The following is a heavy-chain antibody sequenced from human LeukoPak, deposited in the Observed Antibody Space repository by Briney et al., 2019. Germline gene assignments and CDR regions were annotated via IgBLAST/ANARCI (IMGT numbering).Heavy chain of an antibody. D-gene: IGHD4-23*01. J-gene: IGHJ4*02. V-gene: IGHV3-30*02. CDR1: GFTFSSYG. Sequence: GGSLRLSCAASGFTFSSYGMHWVRQAPGKGLEWVAFIRYDGSNKYYADSVKGRFTISRDNAKNTLYLQMNSLRAEDTAVYYCARGSTVTATPLDYWGQGTLVTVSS. CDR2: IRYDGSNK. CDR3: ARGSTVTATPLDY.